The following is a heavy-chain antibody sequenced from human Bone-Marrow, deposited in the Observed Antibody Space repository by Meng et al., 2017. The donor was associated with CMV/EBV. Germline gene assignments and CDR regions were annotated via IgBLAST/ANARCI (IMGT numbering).Heavy chain of an antibody. CDR1: GGSVSSGSYY. V-gene: IGHV4-61*01. Sequence: SETLSLTCTVSGGSVSSGSYYWSWIRQPPGKGLEWIGYIYYSGSTNYNPSLKSRVTISVDTSKNQFSLKLSSVTAADTAVYYCARVTGNYDFWSGRYYYYGMDVWGQGTTVTVSS. CDR3: ARVTGNYDFWSGRYYYYGMDV. D-gene: IGHD3-3*01. J-gene: IGHJ6*02. CDR2: IYYSGST.